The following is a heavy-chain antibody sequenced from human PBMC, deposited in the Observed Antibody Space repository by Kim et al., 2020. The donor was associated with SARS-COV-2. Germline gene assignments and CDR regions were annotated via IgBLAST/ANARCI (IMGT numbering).Heavy chain of an antibody. Sequence: GGSLRLSCAASGFTFTYFGVHWVRQAPGKGLEWVALISSDGTYKYYADSVTGRFTISRDNAKNTLYLQMNPLRPDDTAVYYCARDPDRRPMAPGYFDYWGQGTMVTVSS. J-gene: IGHJ4*02. CDR1: GFTFTYFG. CDR2: ISSDGTYK. CDR3: ARDPDRRPMAPGYFDY. D-gene: IGHD5-12*01. V-gene: IGHV3-30*04.